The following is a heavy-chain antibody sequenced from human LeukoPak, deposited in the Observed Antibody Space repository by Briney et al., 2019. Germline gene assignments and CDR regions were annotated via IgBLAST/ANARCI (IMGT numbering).Heavy chain of an antibody. D-gene: IGHD3-22*01. CDR2: INPNSGGT. CDR3: ARGDRGYYDSSGYSQKTTNAFDI. V-gene: IGHV1-2*02. J-gene: IGHJ3*02. CDR1: GYTFTGYY. Sequence: GASVKVSCKASGYTFTGYYMHWVRQAPGQGLEWMGWINPNSGGTYYAQKFQDRVTMTRDTSISTAYMDLSRLSSDDTAVYYCARGDRGYYDSSGYSQKTTNAFDIWGQGTMVTVSS.